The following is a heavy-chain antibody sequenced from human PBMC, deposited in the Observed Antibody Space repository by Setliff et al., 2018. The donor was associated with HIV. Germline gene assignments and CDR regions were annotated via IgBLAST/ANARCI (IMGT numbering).Heavy chain of an antibody. D-gene: IGHD3-16*01. J-gene: IGHJ3*01. V-gene: IGHV3-23*01. CDR3: AKPCYDYVWRPDRDAFDL. CDR2: VSPSGDAT. CDR1: GLIFSNYA. Sequence: PGGSLRLSCAASGLIFSNYALTWVRQAPGKGLEWVSTVSPSGDATYYADSVKGRFTISRDNSKNTLYLQVNSQRAEDTAIYYCAKPCYDYVWRPDRDAFDLWGQGTMVTVSS.